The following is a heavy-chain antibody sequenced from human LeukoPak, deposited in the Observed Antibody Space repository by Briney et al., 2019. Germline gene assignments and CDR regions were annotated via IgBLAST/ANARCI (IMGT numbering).Heavy chain of an antibody. J-gene: IGHJ4*02. CDR1: GGAISSYY. CDR3: ARGSATGRPNFDY. D-gene: IGHD6-6*01. V-gene: IGHV4-59*01. Sequence: SETLSLTCTVSGGAISSYYWSWIRQPPGKGLEWIGYIYYSGGTNYNPPLNSRVTISIGTSKNQFSLSLSSVTAADTAVYFCARGSATGRPNFDYWGQGTLVTVSS. CDR2: IYYSGGT.